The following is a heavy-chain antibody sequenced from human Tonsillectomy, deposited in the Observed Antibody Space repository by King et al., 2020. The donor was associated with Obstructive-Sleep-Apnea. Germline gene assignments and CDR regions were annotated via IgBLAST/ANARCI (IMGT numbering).Heavy chain of an antibody. D-gene: IGHD3-9*01. Sequence: VQLVESGGGLVQPGGSLRLSCAASGFTFSSYWMHWVRQAPGKGLVWVSRINSDGSSTSYADSVKGRFTISRDNAKNTQYLQMNSLRAEDTAVYYCARDAASLRYFDWLSKWGQGTLVTVSS. CDR3: ARDAASLRYFDWLSK. J-gene: IGHJ4*02. CDR1: GFTFSSYW. CDR2: INSDGSST. V-gene: IGHV3-74*01.